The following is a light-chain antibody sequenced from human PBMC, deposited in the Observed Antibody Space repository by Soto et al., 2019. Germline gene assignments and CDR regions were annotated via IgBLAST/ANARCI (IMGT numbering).Light chain of an antibody. CDR3: QQYNSYSQT. Sequence: DIQITQSPSTLSASVGDRATLTCRATQSLTNWLAWYQKKPGKAPKILIYKASTLEGGVPSRFSGSGSWTDCTLTISGLQPDDFSTYYCQQYNSYSQTFGQGTKVDI. CDR1: QSLTNW. J-gene: IGKJ1*01. CDR2: KAS. V-gene: IGKV1-5*03.